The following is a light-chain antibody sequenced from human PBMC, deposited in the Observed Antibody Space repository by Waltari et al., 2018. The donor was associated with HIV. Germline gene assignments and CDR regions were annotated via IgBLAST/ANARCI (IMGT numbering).Light chain of an antibody. J-gene: IGLJ2*01. CDR3: SSYTSSSTLV. V-gene: IGLV2-14*01. Sequence: QSALTQPASVSGSPGQSITISCTGTYSDVGGYNYVSWFQQRPGKAPQLIVYGVTQRPAVVASRFSASKSGNTASLTSSGGQAEDEADYYCSSYTSSSTLVFGGGTKLTVL. CDR2: GVT. CDR1: YSDVGGYNY.